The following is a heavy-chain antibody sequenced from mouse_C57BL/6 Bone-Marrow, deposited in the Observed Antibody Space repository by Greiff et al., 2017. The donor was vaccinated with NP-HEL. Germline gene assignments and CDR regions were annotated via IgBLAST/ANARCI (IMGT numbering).Heavy chain of an antibody. D-gene: IGHD4-1*01. Sequence: VKLQESGAELARPGASVKLSCKASGYTFTSYGISWVKQRTGQGLEWIGEIYPRSGNTYYNEKFKGKATLTADKSSSTAYMELRSLTSEDSAVYFCARVLGTWFAYWGQGTLVTVSA. V-gene: IGHV1-81*01. CDR3: ARVLGTWFAY. CDR1: GYTFTSYG. CDR2: IYPRSGNT. J-gene: IGHJ3*01.